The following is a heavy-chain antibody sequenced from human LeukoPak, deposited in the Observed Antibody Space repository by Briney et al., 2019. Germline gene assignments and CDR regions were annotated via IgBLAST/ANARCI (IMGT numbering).Heavy chain of an antibody. J-gene: IGHJ3*02. CDR1: GYTFTSYG. CDR2: ISAYNGNT. D-gene: IGHD2-2*01. CDR3: ARRDIVVVPAAPMSDAFDI. Sequence: ASVKVSCKASGYTFTSYGISWVRQAPGQGLEWMGWISAYNGNTNYAQKLQGRVTMTTDTSTSTAYMELSRLRSDDTAVYYCARRDIVVVPAAPMSDAFDIWGQGTMVTVSS. V-gene: IGHV1-18*01.